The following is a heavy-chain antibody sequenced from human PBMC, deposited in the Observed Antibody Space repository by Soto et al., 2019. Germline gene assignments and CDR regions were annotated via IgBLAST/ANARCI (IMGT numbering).Heavy chain of an antibody. J-gene: IGHJ4*02. CDR3: ARESIVGATNTFDY. CDR2: IYSGGST. CDR1: GFTVSSNY. D-gene: IGHD1-26*01. V-gene: IGHV3-66*01. Sequence: GGSMRLSCAASGFTVSSNYMSWVRQAPGKGLEWVSIIYSGGSTYYADSVKGRFTISRDNSKNTLYLQMNSLRAEDTAVYYCARESIVGATNTFDYWGQGTLVTVSS.